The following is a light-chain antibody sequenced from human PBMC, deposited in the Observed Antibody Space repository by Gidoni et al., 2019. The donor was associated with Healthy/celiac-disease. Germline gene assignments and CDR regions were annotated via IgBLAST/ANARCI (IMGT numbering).Light chain of an antibody. CDR2: DAS. V-gene: IGKV1-33*01. J-gene: IGKJ4*01. CDR3: QQYDNRLLLT. Sequence: DIQMTQSPSSLSASVGDRVTITCQASQDISNYLNWYQQKPGKAPKLLIYDASNLETGVPSRSSGSGSGTDFTFTISSLQPEDIATYYCQQYDNRLLLTFGGGTKVEIK. CDR1: QDISNY.